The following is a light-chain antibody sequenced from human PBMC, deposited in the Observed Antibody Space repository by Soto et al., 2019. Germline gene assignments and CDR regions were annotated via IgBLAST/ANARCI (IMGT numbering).Light chain of an antibody. J-gene: IGLJ1*01. CDR3: SSYTSSSNLDV. Sequence: QSALTQPASVSGSPGQSITISCTGTSSDVGGYNYVSWYQQHPGKAPKLMIYEVSNRPSGVSNRFSGSKSGNTASLTISGLQAEDEASYYCSSYTSSSNLDVFGTGTKLTVL. CDR2: EVS. V-gene: IGLV2-14*01. CDR1: SSDVGGYNY.